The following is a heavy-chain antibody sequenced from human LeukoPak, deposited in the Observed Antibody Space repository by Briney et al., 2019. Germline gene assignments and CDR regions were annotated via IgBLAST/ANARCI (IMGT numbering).Heavy chain of an antibody. V-gene: IGHV3-53*01. D-gene: IGHD3-16*01. CDR2: IYSGGNT. J-gene: IGHJ4*02. CDR1: GFIVSSNY. CDR3: ATDRAWGGFDY. Sequence: QAGGSLRLSCAASGFIVSSNYMSWVRQAPGKGLEWVSVIYSGGNTYYADSVKGRFTISRDNAKNTLYLQMNSLRVEDTAVYYCATDRAWGGFDYWGLGALVTVSS.